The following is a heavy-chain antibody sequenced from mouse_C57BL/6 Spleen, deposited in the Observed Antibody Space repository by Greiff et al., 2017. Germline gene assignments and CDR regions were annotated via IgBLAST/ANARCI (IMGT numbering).Heavy chain of an antibody. D-gene: IGHD1-1*01. V-gene: IGHV1-9*01. Sequence: QVQLQQSGAELMKPGASVKLSCKATGYTFTGYWIEWVKQRPGHGLEWIGEILPGSGSTNYNEKFKGKATFTADTSSNTAFMQLSSLTTKDSAIYYGARGVGKVDYWGQGTTLTVSS. J-gene: IGHJ2*01. CDR3: ARGVGKVDY. CDR1: GYTFTGYW. CDR2: ILPGSGST.